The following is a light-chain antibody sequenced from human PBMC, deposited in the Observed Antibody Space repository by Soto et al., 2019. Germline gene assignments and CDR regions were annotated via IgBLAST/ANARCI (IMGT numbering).Light chain of an antibody. CDR2: RNN. J-gene: IGLJ3*02. V-gene: IGLV1-47*01. CDR3: ASFDGSLSVWV. Sequence: QSVLTQPPSASETPGQTVTISCSGTSSNIGSDFVYWFQQLPGTAPILLIYRNNQRPSGVPDRFSGSKSGTSASLAISGLRSEDEADYYCASFDGSLSVWVFGRGTKLTVL. CDR1: SSNIGSDF.